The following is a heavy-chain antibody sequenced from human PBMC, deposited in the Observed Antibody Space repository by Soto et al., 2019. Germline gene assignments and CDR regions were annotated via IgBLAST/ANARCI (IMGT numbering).Heavy chain of an antibody. V-gene: IGHV3-30-3*01. D-gene: IGHD3-10*01. Sequence: ESGGGVVQPGRSLRLSCAASGFTFSSYAMHWVRQAPGKGLEWVAVISYDGSNKYYADSVKGRFTISRDNSKNTLYLQMNSLRAEDTAVYYCARGQITMVRGVLGYWGQGTLVTVSS. CDR1: GFTFSSYA. CDR2: ISYDGSNK. J-gene: IGHJ4*02. CDR3: ARGQITMVRGVLGY.